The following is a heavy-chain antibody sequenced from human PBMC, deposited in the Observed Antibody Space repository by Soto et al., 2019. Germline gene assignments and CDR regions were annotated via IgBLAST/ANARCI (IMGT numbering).Heavy chain of an antibody. CDR2: IYYSGST. V-gene: IGHV4-59*01. Sequence: SETLSLTCTVSGGSISSYYWSWIRQPPGKGLEWIGYIYYSGSTNYNPSLKSRVTISVDTSKNQFSLKLSSVTAADTAVYYCEKDTRGYGMDVWGQGTTVKVSS. CDR1: GGSISSYY. CDR3: EKDTRGYGMDV. D-gene: IGHD2-2*01. J-gene: IGHJ6*02.